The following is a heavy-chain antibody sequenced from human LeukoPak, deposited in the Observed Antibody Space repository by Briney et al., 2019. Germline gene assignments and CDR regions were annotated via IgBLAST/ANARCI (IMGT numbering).Heavy chain of an antibody. CDR1: GYTFTIYG. CDR2: ISTNSDIR. CDR3: SRSGNARSNCFDP. D-gene: IGHD1-26*01. V-gene: IGHV1-18*01. Sequence: ASVTVTCSASGYTFTIYGLSWVRQAHGPGLELMGWISTNSDIRTYAQTLQGRFSMATDTDTTTALMELNNLTCDDTAVEYFSRSGNARSNCFDPWGQGTPVTVSS. J-gene: IGHJ5*02.